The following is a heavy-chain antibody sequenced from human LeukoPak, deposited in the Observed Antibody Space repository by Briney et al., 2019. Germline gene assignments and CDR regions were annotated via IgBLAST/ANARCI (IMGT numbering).Heavy chain of an antibody. CDR3: ARDWRDSSGKFPNDAFDI. CDR1: GFTFSDNY. D-gene: IGHD3-22*01. J-gene: IGHJ3*02. Sequence: GGSLRLSCAASGFTFSDNYMSWIRQAPGKGLEWVSYISSSGSIYYADSVRGRFTISRDNAKNSLYLQMNSLRAEDTAVYYCARDWRDSSGKFPNDAFDIWGQGTMVTVSS. V-gene: IGHV3-11*04. CDR2: ISSSGSI.